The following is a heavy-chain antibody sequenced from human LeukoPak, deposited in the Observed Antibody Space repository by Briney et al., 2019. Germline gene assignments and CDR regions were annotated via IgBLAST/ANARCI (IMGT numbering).Heavy chain of an antibody. CDR2: IKSKTDGGTT. D-gene: IGHD6-13*01. J-gene: IGHJ4*02. CDR1: GLTFNIAW. CDR3: TTSPPIAAEKDY. V-gene: IGHV3-15*01. Sequence: GGSLRLSCAVSGLTFNIAWMSWVRQAPGKGLEWVGRIKSKTDGGTTDYAAPVKGRFTISRDDSKNTLYLQMNSLKTEDTAVYYCTTSPPIAAEKDYWGQGILVTVSS.